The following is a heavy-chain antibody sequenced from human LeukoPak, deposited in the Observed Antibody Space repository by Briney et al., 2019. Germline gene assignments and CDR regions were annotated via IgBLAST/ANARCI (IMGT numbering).Heavy chain of an antibody. CDR1: GFTFSGSA. CDR3: TRQIDHLSGYFDWLFDY. D-gene: IGHD3-9*01. J-gene: IGHJ4*02. V-gene: IGHV3-73*01. Sequence: GGSLRLSCAASGFTFSGSAMHWVRQASGKGLEWVGRIRSKANSYATAYAASVKGRFTISRDDSKNTAYLQMNSLKTEDTAVYYCTRQIDHLSGYFDWLFDYWGQGTLVTVSS. CDR2: IRSKANSYAT.